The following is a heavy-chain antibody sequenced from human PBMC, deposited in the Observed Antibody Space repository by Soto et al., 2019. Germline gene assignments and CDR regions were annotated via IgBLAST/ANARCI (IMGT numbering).Heavy chain of an antibody. CDR2: SIPIFGTA. CDR3: ARGRGYSGDDHYYYFDMDV. V-gene: IGHV1-69*13. Sequence: SVKVSCKASGGTFNNYPITWVRQAPGQGLEWMGGSIPIFGTANYAQQFQGRVTISVDESTSTAYMELSSLRSEDTAVYYCARGRGYSGDDHYYYFDMDVWGQGTRVTVSS. CDR1: GGTFNNYP. J-gene: IGHJ6*02. D-gene: IGHD5-12*01.